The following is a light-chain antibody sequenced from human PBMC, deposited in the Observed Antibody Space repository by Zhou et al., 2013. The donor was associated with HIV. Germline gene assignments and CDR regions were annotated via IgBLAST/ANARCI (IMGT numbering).Light chain of an antibody. CDR1: QGISSY. CDR2: AAS. CDR3: QQYYSYPQT. Sequence: IQMTQSPSSLSASTGDRVTITCRASQGISSYLAWYQQKPGKAPKLLIYAASTLQSGVPSRFSGSGSGTDFTLTISCLQSEDFATYYCQQYYSYPQTFGQGTKVEIK. J-gene: IGKJ1*01. V-gene: IGKV1-8*01.